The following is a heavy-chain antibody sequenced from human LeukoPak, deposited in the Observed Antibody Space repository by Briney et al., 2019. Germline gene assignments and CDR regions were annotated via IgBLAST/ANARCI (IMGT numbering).Heavy chain of an antibody. CDR3: AKDPNGDYIGTFDV. CDR2: ISGSGSST. V-gene: IGHV3-23*01. CDR1: GFTFNSYA. J-gene: IGHJ3*01. Sequence: GGSLRLSCAASGFTFNSYAMNWVRQAPGKGLEWVSVISGSGSSTYYADSVKGRFTISRDNSKNTLYLQMNSLRAEDTAVYYCAKDPNGDYIGTFDVWGQGTMVTVSS. D-gene: IGHD4-17*01.